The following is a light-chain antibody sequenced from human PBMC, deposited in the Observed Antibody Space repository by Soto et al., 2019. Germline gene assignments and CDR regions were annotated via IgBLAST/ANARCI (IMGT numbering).Light chain of an antibody. CDR3: PQYDNRPFT. CDR2: DAS. CDR1: RDIDNY. V-gene: IGKV1-33*01. J-gene: IGKJ2*01. Sequence: IQMTQSPSSLSASVGDRVTITCQASRDIDNYLNWYQQKPGKAPNLLIYDASNLETGVPLRFSGSRSGTHFTLTISNLQPEDIGTYYCPQYDNRPFTFGQGTKLEIK.